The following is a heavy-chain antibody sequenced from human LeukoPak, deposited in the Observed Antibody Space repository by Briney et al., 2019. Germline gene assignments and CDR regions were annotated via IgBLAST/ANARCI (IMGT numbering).Heavy chain of an antibody. CDR1: GFTFSSYS. CDR3: ARGIYDSSGIDY. D-gene: IGHD3-22*01. Sequence: GGSLRLSCAGSGFTFSSYSMNWVRQAPGKGLEWVSSITSSSSYIYYADSVKGRFTISRDNAKKSVYLQMNSLRAEDTAVYYCARGIYDSSGIDYWGQGTLVTVSS. J-gene: IGHJ4*02. V-gene: IGHV3-21*01. CDR2: ITSSSSYI.